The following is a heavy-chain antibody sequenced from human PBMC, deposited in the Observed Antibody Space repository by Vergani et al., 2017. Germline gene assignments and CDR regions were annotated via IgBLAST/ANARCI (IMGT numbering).Heavy chain of an antibody. Sequence: QLQLQESGPGLVKPSETLSLTCTVSGVSFGSYSYYWVWIRQPPGKGLEWIGTIYYTGTTYYNEAQKSRLTISVDTSKNQFSLNLTSVTAADTAVYYCTRHGRSGWAGYFQHWGQGTLVTASS. D-gene: IGHD6-19*01. CDR1: GVSFGSYSYY. CDR3: TRHGRSGWAGYFQH. V-gene: IGHV4-39*01. J-gene: IGHJ1*01. CDR2: IYYTGTT.